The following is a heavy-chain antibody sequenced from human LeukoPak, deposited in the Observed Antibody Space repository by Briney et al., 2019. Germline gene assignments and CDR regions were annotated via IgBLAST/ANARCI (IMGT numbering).Heavy chain of an antibody. D-gene: IGHD2-15*01. CDR3: ARDNEYCTGGTCRLDY. Sequence: AGGSLRLSCAPSGFTFRSYWMHWVRQAPGKGLVWVSRINNDGRSTSYAGSVKGRFTISRDNAKNTLYLQMNSLRAEDTAVYYCARDNEYCTGGTCRLDYWGQGALVTVSS. CDR1: GFTFRSYW. J-gene: IGHJ4*02. CDR2: INNDGRST. V-gene: IGHV3-74*01.